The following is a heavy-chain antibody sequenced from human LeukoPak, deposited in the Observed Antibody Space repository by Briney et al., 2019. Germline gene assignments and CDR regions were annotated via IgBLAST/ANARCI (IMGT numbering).Heavy chain of an antibody. Sequence: SETLSLTCAVYGGSFSGYYWSWIRQPPGKGLEWIGEINHSGSTNYNPSLKSRVTISVDTSKNQFSLKLSSVTAADTAVYYCARAGIGGYYLPEDAFDIWGQGTMVTVSS. J-gene: IGHJ3*02. V-gene: IGHV4-34*01. CDR1: GGSFSGYY. CDR3: ARAGIGGYYLPEDAFDI. CDR2: INHSGST. D-gene: IGHD3-3*01.